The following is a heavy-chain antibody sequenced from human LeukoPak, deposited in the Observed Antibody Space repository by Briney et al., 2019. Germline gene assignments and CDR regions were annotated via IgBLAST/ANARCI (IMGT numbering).Heavy chain of an antibody. V-gene: IGHV4-31*03. Sequence: SETLSLTCTVSGGSISSGGYYWSWIRQHPGKGLEWIGYIYYSGSTYYNPSLKSRVTISVDTSKNQFSLKLSSVTAADTAVYYCARGLSWLQFYYFDYWGQGTLVTVSS. CDR1: GGSISSGGYY. J-gene: IGHJ4*02. CDR3: ARGLSWLQFYYFDY. D-gene: IGHD5-24*01. CDR2: IYYSGST.